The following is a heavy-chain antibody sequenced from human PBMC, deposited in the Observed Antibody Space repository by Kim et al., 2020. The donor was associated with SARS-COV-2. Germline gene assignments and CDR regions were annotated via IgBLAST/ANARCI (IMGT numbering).Heavy chain of an antibody. CDR1: SFTFGHFA. J-gene: IGHJ4*02. CDR2: ISDSGDST. D-gene: IGHD7-27*01. Sequence: GGSLRLSCAASSFTFGHFAMNWVRQAPGKGLEWISSISDSGDSTYYADSVKGRFTSSRDNSKNTLFLQMNSLRADDTAMYYCAKDLNLGFDSWGQGTLVTVSA. V-gene: IGHV3-23*01. CDR3: AKDLNLGFDS.